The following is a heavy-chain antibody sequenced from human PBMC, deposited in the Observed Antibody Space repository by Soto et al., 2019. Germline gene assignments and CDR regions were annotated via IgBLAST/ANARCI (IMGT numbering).Heavy chain of an antibody. CDR1: GGSISSVDYY. D-gene: IGHD3-10*01. J-gene: IGHJ4*02. V-gene: IGHV4-30-4*01. CDR3: SRYYYGSWSYFDY. Sequence: QVQLQESGPGLVKPSQTLSLTCTVSGGSISSVDYYWSWIRQPPGKGLEWIGYIYYSGSTHYNPSLKSRLTMSVATAKDQFSLKMSSVTAADTAVYYCSRYYYGSWSYFDYWGQGTLVTVSS. CDR2: IYYSGST.